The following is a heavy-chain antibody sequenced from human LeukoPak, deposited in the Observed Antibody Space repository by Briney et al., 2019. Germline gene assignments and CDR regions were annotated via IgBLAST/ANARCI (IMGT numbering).Heavy chain of an antibody. Sequence: PGGSLRLSCAASGFTFSSYAMHWVRQAPGKGLEYVSAISSNGGSTYYANSVKGRFTISRDNSKNTLYLQMGSLRAEDMAVYYCARGFATVVTPADYWGQGTLVTVSS. CDR3: ARGFATVVTPADY. D-gene: IGHD4-23*01. J-gene: IGHJ4*02. CDR2: ISSNGGST. V-gene: IGHV3-64*01. CDR1: GFTFSSYA.